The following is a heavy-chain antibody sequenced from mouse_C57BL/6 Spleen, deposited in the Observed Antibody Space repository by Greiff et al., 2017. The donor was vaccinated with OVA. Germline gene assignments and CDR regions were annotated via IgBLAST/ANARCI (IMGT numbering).Heavy chain of an antibody. J-gene: IGHJ1*03. V-gene: IGHV1-82*01. Sequence: QVQLQQSGPELVKPGASVKISCKASGYAFSSSWMNWVKQRPGKGLEWIGRIYPGDGDTNYNGKFKGKATLTADKSSSTAYMQLSSLTSEDSAVYFCARHDGYWYFDVWGTGTTVTVSS. CDR2: IYPGDGDT. CDR1: GYAFSSSW. D-gene: IGHD2-3*01. CDR3: ARHDGYWYFDV.